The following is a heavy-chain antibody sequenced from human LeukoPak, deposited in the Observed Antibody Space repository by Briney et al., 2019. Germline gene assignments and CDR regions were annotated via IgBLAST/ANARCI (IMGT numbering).Heavy chain of an antibody. D-gene: IGHD5-18*01. CDR1: GFTFSTYS. J-gene: IGHJ4*02. CDR2: ISSSGRNI. CDR3: ARDLVQLWSKDF. V-gene: IGHV3-48*04. Sequence: PGGSLRLSCAASGFTFSTYSMNWVRQAPGKGLEWVSYISSSGRNIYYADSVKGRFTIPRDNAKNSLYLQMNSLRAEDTAVYYCARDLVQLWSKDFWGQGTLVTVSS.